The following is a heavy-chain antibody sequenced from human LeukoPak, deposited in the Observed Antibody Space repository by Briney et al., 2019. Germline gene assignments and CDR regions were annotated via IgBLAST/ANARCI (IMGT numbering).Heavy chain of an antibody. D-gene: IGHD3-10*01. CDR1: GFTFSSYS. Sequence: GGSLRLSCAASGFTFSSYSMNWVRQAPGKGLEWVSSISSSSNIYYADSVKGRFTISRDNARNSLYLQMNSLRAEDTAVYYCARDLYVSGRYQRDYWGQGTLVTVSS. CDR2: ISSSSNI. J-gene: IGHJ4*02. V-gene: IGHV3-21*01. CDR3: ARDLYVSGRYQRDY.